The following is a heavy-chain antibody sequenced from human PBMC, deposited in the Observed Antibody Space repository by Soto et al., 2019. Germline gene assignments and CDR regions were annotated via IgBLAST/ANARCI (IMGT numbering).Heavy chain of an antibody. D-gene: IGHD6-13*01. CDR3: ARDGGSSPLVPRIDY. Sequence: PGGSLRLSCAASGFTFSSYGMHWVRQAPGKGLEWVAVIWYDGSNKYYADSVKGRFTISRDNSKNTLYLQMNSLRAEDTAVYYCARDGGSSPLVPRIDYWGQGTLVTVSS. CDR2: IWYDGSNK. V-gene: IGHV3-33*01. CDR1: GFTFSSYG. J-gene: IGHJ4*02.